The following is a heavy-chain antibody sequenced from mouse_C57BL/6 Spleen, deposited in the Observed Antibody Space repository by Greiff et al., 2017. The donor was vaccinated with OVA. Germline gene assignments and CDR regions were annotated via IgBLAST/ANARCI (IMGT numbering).Heavy chain of an antibody. V-gene: IGHV1-15*01. J-gene: IGHJ3*01. CDR2: IDPETGGT. D-gene: IGHD3-3*01. CDR1: GYTFTDYE. CDR3: AGGEGDGGFAY. Sequence: QVQLQQSGAELVRPGASVTLSCKASGYTFTDYEMHWVKQTPVHGLGWIGAIDPETGGTAYNQKFKGKAILTADKSSSTAYMELRSLTSEDSAVYYCAGGEGDGGFAYWGQGTLVTVSA.